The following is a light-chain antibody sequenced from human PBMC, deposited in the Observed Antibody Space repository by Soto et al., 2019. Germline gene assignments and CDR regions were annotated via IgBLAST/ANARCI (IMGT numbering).Light chain of an antibody. Sequence: DIEMISSPAALSTTKGDRVTITCRASQSISSWLAWYQQKPGKAPKLLIYDASSLESGVPSRFSGSGSGTEFTLTISSLQPDDFATYYCQQYNSYSPPTFGGGTKVDIK. CDR3: QQYNSYSPPT. CDR2: DAS. V-gene: IGKV1-5*01. CDR1: QSISSW. J-gene: IGKJ4*01.